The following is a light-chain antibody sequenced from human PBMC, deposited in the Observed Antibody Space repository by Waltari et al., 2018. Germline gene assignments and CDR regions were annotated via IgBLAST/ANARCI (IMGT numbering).Light chain of an antibody. Sequence: EIVMTQSPATLSVSPGERATLSCRVSQSVTNNLAWYQQRPGQPPRLLIYGASTRATGIPVRFGGSGSGTEFTLTISSLQSEDFAVYYCQQYDNWTRTFGQGTKVEIK. CDR3: QQYDNWTRT. J-gene: IGKJ1*01. V-gene: IGKV3-15*01. CDR2: GAS. CDR1: QSVTNN.